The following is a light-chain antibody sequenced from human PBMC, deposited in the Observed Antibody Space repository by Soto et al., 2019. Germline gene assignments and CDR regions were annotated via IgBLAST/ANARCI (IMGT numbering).Light chain of an antibody. CDR3: QQYGSSPRT. CDR2: GAS. V-gene: IGKV3-20*01. CDR1: QSVSSSY. J-gene: IGKJ1*01. Sequence: EIVLTQSPATLSLSPGERATLPCRASQSVSSSYLAWYQQKPGQAPRLRIYGASSRATGIPDRFSGSGSGTDFTLTISRLEPEDFAVYYCQQYGSSPRTFGQGTKVDIK.